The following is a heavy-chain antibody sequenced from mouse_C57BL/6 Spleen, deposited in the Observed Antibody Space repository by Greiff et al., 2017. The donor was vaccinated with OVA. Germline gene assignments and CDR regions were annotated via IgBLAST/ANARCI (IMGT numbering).Heavy chain of an antibody. D-gene: IGHD2-4*01. J-gene: IGHJ4*01. Sequence: QVQLKQPGAELVKPGASVKVSCKASGYTFTSYWMHWVKQRPGQGLEWIGRIHPSDSDTNYNQKFKGKATLTVDKSSSTASMQLSSLTSEDSAVYYCAVGDYDDAMDYWGQGTSVTVSS. CDR1: GYTFTSYW. CDR3: AVGDYDDAMDY. CDR2: IHPSDSDT. V-gene: IGHV1-74*01.